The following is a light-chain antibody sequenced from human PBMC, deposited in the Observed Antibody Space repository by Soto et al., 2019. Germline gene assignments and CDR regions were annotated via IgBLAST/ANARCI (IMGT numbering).Light chain of an antibody. CDR2: GTS. Sequence: ILTQSPATLSLSPGERATLSCRASRSISDSYLFWYQQKPGQAPRLLIYGTSIRATGVSDRFSGSGSGTDFTLTISRLXPEDVAVYYCQHYGSSPLFTFGPGTKVDIK. CDR1: RSISDSY. J-gene: IGKJ3*01. V-gene: IGKV3-20*01. CDR3: QHYGSSPLFT.